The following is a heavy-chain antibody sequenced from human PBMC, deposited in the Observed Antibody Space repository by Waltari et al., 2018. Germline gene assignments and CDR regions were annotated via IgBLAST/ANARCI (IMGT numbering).Heavy chain of an antibody. D-gene: IGHD6-6*01. CDR2: IYHIGST. V-gene: IGHV4-38-2*01. Sequence: QVQLQESGPGLVKPSETLSLTCAVSGYSISSGYYWGWIRQPPGKGLEWIGSIYHIGSTDYNPSLKSRVTISVDTSKNQFTLKLSSVTAADTAVYYCARHEDSSPPFDYWGQGTLVTFSS. CDR3: ARHEDSSPPFDY. J-gene: IGHJ4*02. CDR1: GYSISSGYY.